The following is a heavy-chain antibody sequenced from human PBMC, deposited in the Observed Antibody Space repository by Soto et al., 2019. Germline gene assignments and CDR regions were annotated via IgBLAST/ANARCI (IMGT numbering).Heavy chain of an antibody. CDR3: ARARGYANY. D-gene: IGHD5-12*01. Sequence: QVQLQQWGAGLLKPSETLSLTCAVYGGSFSGYYWSWIRQPQGKGLEWIGEINHSGSTNYNPSLKSCVTKSVDTSKNQFSLKLSSVTAADTAVYYCARARGYANYWGQGTLVTVSS. V-gene: IGHV4-34*01. CDR2: INHSGST. J-gene: IGHJ4*02. CDR1: GGSFSGYY.